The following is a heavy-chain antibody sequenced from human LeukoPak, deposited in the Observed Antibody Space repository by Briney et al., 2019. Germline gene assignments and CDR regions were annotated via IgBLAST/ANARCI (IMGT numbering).Heavy chain of an antibody. CDR1: GGTFSSYA. CDR2: IIPIFGIA. D-gene: IGHD3-22*01. J-gene: IGHJ1*01. CDR3: ARGTVIVGDRPEYFQH. V-gene: IGHV1-69*04. Sequence: SVKVSCKASGGTFSSYAISWVRQAPGQGLEWMGRIIPIFGIANYAQKFQGRVTITADKSTSTAYMELSSLKSEDTAVYYCARGTVIVGDRPEYFQHWGQGTLVTVSS.